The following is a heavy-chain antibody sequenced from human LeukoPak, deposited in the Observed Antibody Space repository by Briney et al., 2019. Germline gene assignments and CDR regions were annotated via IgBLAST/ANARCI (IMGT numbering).Heavy chain of an antibody. Sequence: SETLSLTCTVSGGSISNYYWSWIRQPPGKGLEWIGDIFYSGSTNYNPSLRSRLTISVDTSKNQFSLRLSSVTAADTAVYYCARVFGDLVVPAAIRFAFDIWGQGTMVTVSS. J-gene: IGHJ3*02. V-gene: IGHV4-59*01. D-gene: IGHD2-2*01. CDR1: GGSISNYY. CDR2: IFYSGST. CDR3: ARVFGDLVVPAAIRFAFDI.